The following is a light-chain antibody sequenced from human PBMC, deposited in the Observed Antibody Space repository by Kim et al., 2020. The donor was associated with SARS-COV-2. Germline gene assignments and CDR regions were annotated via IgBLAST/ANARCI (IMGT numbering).Light chain of an antibody. CDR3: QQSYSTPQYT. CDR1: QTIINY. V-gene: IGKV1-39*01. CDR2: AAS. Sequence: ASGGDRVTITCRASQTIINYLNWYQQKPGKAPRLLIYAASSLQSGVPSRFSGSGSGTHFTLTISGLQPEDFATYHCQQSYSTPQYTFGQGTKLEI. J-gene: IGKJ2*01.